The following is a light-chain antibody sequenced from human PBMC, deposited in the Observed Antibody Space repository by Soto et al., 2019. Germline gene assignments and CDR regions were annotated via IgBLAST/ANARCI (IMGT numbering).Light chain of an antibody. CDR3: CSYTSSVTYV. J-gene: IGLJ1*01. Sequence: QSVLTQPASVSGSPGQSITISCTGTSSVVGAYNSVSWYQQHPGEAPKLVIYDVSSRPSGVSDRFSGSKSGSTASLTISGLQAEDEADYYCCSYTSSVTYVFGTGTKVTVL. CDR1: SSVVGAYNS. V-gene: IGLV2-14*03. CDR2: DVS.